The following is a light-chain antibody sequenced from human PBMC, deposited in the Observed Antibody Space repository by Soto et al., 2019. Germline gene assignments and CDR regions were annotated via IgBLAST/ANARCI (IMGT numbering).Light chain of an antibody. CDR1: QSISSSY. J-gene: IGKJ5*01. Sequence: EIVMTQSPATLSVSPGERATLSCRASQSISSSYLAWYQQKPGQAPRLLIYDASSRATGIPDRFSGGGSGTDFTLTISRLEPEDFAVYYCQQFGTSPLITFGQGTRLEIK. CDR3: QQFGTSPLIT. V-gene: IGKV3-20*01. CDR2: DAS.